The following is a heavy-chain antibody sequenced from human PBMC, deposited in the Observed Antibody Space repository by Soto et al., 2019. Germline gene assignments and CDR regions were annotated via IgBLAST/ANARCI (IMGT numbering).Heavy chain of an antibody. CDR2: ISGSSCCT. D-gene: IGHD3-9*01. CDR3: AKAKLLYYAILTGPVSPPFYFDY. V-gene: IGHV3-21*04. J-gene: IGHJ4*02. Sequence: GGSLRLSCVASGFTFNTYSMNWVRQAPGKGLEWVSSISGSSCCTYYADSVKGRFTISRDNAKNTLYLQMNSLRAEDTAVYYCAKAKLLYYAILTGPVSPPFYFDYWGQGTLVTVSS. CDR1: GFTFNTYS.